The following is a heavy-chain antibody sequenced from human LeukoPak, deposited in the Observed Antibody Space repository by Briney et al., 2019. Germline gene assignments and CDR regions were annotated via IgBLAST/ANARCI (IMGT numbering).Heavy chain of an antibody. CDR2: ISYDGSNK. J-gene: IGHJ4*02. V-gene: IGHV3-30*04. D-gene: IGHD2-21*02. CDR1: GFTFSSYA. CDR3: ARAGPAYCGGDCYLDY. Sequence: GGSLRLPCAASGFTFSSYAMHWVRQAPGKGLEWVAVISYDGSNKYYADSVKGRFTISRDNSKNTLYLQMNSLRAEDTAVYYCARAGPAYCGGDCYLDYWGQGTLVTVSS.